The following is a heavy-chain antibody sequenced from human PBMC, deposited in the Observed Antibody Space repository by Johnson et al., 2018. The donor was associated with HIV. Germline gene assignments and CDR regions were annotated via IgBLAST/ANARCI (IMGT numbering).Heavy chain of an antibody. J-gene: IGHJ3*02. CDR1: GFIVSNNY. CDR3: ARGGKAAFDI. Sequence: VQLVESGGGLIQPGGSLRLSCAASGFIVSNNYMSWVRQAPGKGLEWGSYISSSGSTYYADPVKGRFTIYRDNSKNTLSLQMNSLRAGDTAVYYCARGGKAAFDIWGQGTMVTVSS. V-gene: IGHV3-53*01. CDR2: ISSSGST.